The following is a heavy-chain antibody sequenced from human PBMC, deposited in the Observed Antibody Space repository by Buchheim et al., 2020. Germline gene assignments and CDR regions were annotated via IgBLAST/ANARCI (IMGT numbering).Heavy chain of an antibody. CDR2: IIDSGRT. V-gene: IGHV4-34*12. CDR3: ARVRLSRSRLAASLNEEGEDNNDSGMGV. CDR1: GGSFRDYY. Sequence: QVHLQQWGAGLLKPSETLSLTCAVYGGSFRDYYWTWIRQPPREGLERIGDIIDSGRTKYNPSLKSRVTISVDASKNQFSLKLNAVTAADAGDYYCARVRLSRSRLAASLNEEGEDNNDSGMGVWGQGTT. J-gene: IGHJ6*02. D-gene: IGHD6-25*01.